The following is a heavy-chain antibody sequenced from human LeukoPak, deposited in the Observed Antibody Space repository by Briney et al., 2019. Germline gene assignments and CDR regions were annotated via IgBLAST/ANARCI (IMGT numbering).Heavy chain of an antibody. CDR1: GFTFSSYL. J-gene: IGHJ6*03. CDR3: ARGGDPGYSSSWAYYYYMDV. V-gene: IGHV3-74*01. CDR2: MNSDGSST. Sequence: GGSLRVSCAASGFTFSSYLMHWVRQGPGKGLVWVSRMNSDGSSTTYADSVKGRFTISRDNAKNSLYLQMNSQRAEDTAVYYCARGGDPGYSSSWAYYYYMDVWGKGTTVTVSS. D-gene: IGHD6-13*01.